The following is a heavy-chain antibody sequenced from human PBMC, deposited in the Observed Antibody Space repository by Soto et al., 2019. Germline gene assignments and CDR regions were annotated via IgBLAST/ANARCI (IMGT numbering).Heavy chain of an antibody. J-gene: IGHJ4*02. CDR1: GFTFSDYY. Sequence: PGGSLRLSCAASGFTFSDYYMSWIRQAPGKGLEWVSYISSSGSTIYYADSVKGRFTISRDNAKNSLYLQMNSLRAEDTAVYYCAKAINDYYAPLDYWGQGMRVTVSS. CDR3: AKAINDYYAPLDY. D-gene: IGHD3-3*01. V-gene: IGHV3-11*01. CDR2: ISSSGSTI.